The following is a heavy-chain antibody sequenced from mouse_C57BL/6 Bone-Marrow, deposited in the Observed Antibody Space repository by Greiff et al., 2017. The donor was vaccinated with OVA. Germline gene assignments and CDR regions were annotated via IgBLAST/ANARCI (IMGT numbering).Heavy chain of an antibody. CDR3: ARGITTVVADYYAMDY. CDR2: IDPNSGGT. D-gene: IGHD1-1*01. J-gene: IGHJ4*01. Sequence: QVQLKQPGAELVKPGASVKLSCNASGYTFTSYWMHWVKQRPGRGLEWIGRIDPNSGGTKYNEKFKSKATLTVDKPSSTAYMQLSSLTSEDSAVYYCARGITTVVADYYAMDYWGQGTSVTVSS. V-gene: IGHV1-72*01. CDR1: GYTFTSYW.